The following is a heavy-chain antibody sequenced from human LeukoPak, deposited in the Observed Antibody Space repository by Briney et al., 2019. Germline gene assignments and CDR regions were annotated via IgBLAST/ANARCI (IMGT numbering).Heavy chain of an antibody. Sequence: GGSLRLSCAASGFTFTNYALSWVCQAPGKGLQWDSVISSRGGTTYYADSVKGRFAISRDKSKNTLYLQMNSLGAEDTAVYYCAKGYADYGMTVFDYWGQGTLVTVSS. J-gene: IGHJ4*02. CDR1: GFTFTNYA. CDR3: AKGYADYGMTVFDY. CDR2: ISSRGGTT. V-gene: IGHV3-23*01. D-gene: IGHD4-17*01.